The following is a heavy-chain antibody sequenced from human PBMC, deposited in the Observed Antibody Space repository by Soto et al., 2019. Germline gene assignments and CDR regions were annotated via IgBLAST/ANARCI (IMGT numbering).Heavy chain of an antibody. D-gene: IGHD3-22*01. V-gene: IGHV4-34*01. J-gene: IGHJ4*02. CDR2: IDHKGNT. CDR3: ARILHYDNTGSFDY. Sequence: PSETLSLTCAVYGGYFSGYYWSWIRQTPGKGLEWIGEIDHKGNTNYNPSLKSRLTISLDTPKNQFSLSLSSVTAADTAVYYCARILHYDNTGSFDYWGQGTLVTVSS. CDR1: GGYFSGYY.